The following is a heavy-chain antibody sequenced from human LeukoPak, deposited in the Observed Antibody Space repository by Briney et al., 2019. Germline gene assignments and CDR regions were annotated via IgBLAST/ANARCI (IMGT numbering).Heavy chain of an antibody. CDR1: GYTFTSYG. J-gene: IGHJ4*02. Sequence: GASVKVSCKASGYTFTSYGISWVRQAPGQGLEWMGWISAYNGNTNYAQKLQGRVTMTTDTSTSTAYMELSSLRSEDTAVYYCARSKDSSSSGDFDYWGQGTLVTVSS. V-gene: IGHV1-18*01. CDR3: ARSKDSSSSGDFDY. CDR2: ISAYNGNT. D-gene: IGHD6-6*01.